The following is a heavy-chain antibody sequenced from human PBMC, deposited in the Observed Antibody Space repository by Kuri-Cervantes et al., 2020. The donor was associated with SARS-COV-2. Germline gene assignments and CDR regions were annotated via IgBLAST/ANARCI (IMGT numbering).Heavy chain of an antibody. CDR1: GRPISSYY. CDR3: ARGVDYYDSSGYFFRSAVDY. V-gene: IGHV3-11*06. CDR2: VSSSTSYT. Sequence: SLKILCTVSGRPISSYYWSWIRQPPGKGLEWVSYVSSSTSYTNYADSVKRRFTISRDNAKNSLYLQMNSLRAEDTAVYYCARGVDYYDSSGYFFRSAVDYWGQGTRVTVSS. D-gene: IGHD3-22*01. J-gene: IGHJ4*02.